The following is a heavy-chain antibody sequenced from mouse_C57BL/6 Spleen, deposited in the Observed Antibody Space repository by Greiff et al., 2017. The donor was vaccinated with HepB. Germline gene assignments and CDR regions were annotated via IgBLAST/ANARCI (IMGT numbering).Heavy chain of an antibody. D-gene: IGHD1-1*01. Sequence: QVQLQQSGPELVKPGASVKLSCKASGYTFTSYDINWVKQRPGQGLEWIGWIYPRDGSTKYNEKFKGKATLTVDTSSSTAYMELHSLTSEDSAVYFCARSGGSSYSYWYFDVWGTGTTVTVSS. V-gene: IGHV1-85*01. J-gene: IGHJ1*03. CDR2: IYPRDGST. CDR3: ARSGGSSYSYWYFDV. CDR1: GYTFTSYD.